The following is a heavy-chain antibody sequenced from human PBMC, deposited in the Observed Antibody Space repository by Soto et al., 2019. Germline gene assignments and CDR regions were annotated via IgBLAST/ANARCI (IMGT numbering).Heavy chain of an antibody. Sequence: PSETLSLTCTVSGASISSSSFYWGWIRQPPGKGLESIANIYYDGGTYYNPSLKSRVTISFDTSKNQLSLKLRSVTAADTAVYYCARHDGFSSGWIFDYWGHGTLVTVSS. D-gene: IGHD6-19*01. J-gene: IGHJ4*01. CDR3: ARHDGFSSGWIFDY. CDR2: IYYDGGT. CDR1: GASISSSSFY. V-gene: IGHV4-39*01.